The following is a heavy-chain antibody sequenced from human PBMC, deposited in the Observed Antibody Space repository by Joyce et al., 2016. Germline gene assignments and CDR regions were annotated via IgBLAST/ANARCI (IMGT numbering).Heavy chain of an antibody. CDR1: GFSFTSYG. V-gene: IGHV3-23*01. Sequence: EVQLLESGGNLAQRGGSLRLSCAASGFSFTSYGMNWIRQAAGAGLEWVSGISAYGGTSYYADSVKGRFTISRDNSKNTLYLQMNNLRAEDTALYHCVRRSSFSRTSYDDYWGQGTLVTVSS. CDR2: ISAYGGTS. CDR3: VRRSSFSRTSYDDY. D-gene: IGHD2-2*01. J-gene: IGHJ4*02.